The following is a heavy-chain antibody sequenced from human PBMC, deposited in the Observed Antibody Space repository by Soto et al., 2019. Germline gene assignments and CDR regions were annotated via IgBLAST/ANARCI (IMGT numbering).Heavy chain of an antibody. V-gene: IGHV3-30-3*01. J-gene: IGHJ5*02. D-gene: IGHD2-21*01. CDR2: ISYDENSK. Sequence: QVQLVESGGGVVQPGRSLRLSCAASGFTFSSYAMHWVRQAPGKGLEWVAVISYDENSKNYADSVKGRFTISRDNSKNTLYLQMNSLRAEDTAVYYCARAGRALWWTFDPWGHGTLVIVSS. CDR3: ARAGRALWWTFDP. CDR1: GFTFSSYA.